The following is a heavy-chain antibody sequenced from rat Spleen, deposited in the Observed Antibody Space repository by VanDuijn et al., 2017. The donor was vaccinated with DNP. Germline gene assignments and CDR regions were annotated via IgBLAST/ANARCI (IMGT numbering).Heavy chain of an antibody. CDR1: RFTFSDYA. V-gene: IGHV5-17*01. D-gene: IGHD5-1*01. J-gene: IGHJ2*01. Sequence: EVHLVESGGGLVQPGRSLKLSCAASRFTFSDYAMAWVRQAPKKGLEWVATITNTGDSTYYSDSVKGRFTISRDNAKSTLYLQVNSLRSEDTATYYCTRPGSPYYFDHWGQGVMVTVSS. CDR3: TRPGSPYYFDH. CDR2: ITNTGDST.